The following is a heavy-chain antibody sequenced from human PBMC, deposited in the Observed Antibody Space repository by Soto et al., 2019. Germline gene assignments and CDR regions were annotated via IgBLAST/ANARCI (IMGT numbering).Heavy chain of an antibody. Sequence: PSETLSLTCTVSGGSVTNSSYYWGWIRQSPGKGLEWIGSVYYRGRSYSKSSVKSRVTISVDTSKNRFSLSLNSVPASETDVYFRVSQRTTVPTQAYFDYWGPGAMVTVSS. CDR3: VSQRTTVPTQAYFDY. CDR2: VYYRGRS. V-gene: IGHV4-39*01. D-gene: IGHD4-17*01. J-gene: IGHJ4*02. CDR1: GGSVTNSSYY.